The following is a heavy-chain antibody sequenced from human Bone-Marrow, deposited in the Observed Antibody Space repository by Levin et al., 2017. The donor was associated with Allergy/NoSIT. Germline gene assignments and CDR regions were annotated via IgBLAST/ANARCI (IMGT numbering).Heavy chain of an antibody. CDR2: ISGGGGST. CDR3: ASHKRGNDNPGADALDY. CDR1: GFTFSSYA. Sequence: GGSLRLSCAASGFTFSSYAMSWVRQTSEKGLEWVSAISGGGGSTYYADSVKGRFTISRDNSKNTLYLQMNSLRAEDTAVYYCASHKRGNDNPGADALDYWGQGTLVTVSS. J-gene: IGHJ4*02. D-gene: IGHD1-1*01. V-gene: IGHV3-23*01.